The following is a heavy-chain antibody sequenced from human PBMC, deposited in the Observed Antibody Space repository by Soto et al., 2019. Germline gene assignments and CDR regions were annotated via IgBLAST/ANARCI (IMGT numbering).Heavy chain of an antibody. V-gene: IGHV4-39*01. CDR3: ARHRPNWGNWFDP. Sequence: SETLSLTCTVSGGSISSSSYYWGWIRQPPGKGLEWIGSIYYSGSTYYNPSLKSRVTISVDTSKNQFSLKLSSVTAADTAVYYCARHRPNWGNWFDPWGQGTLVTVSS. D-gene: IGHD7-27*01. CDR2: IYYSGST. CDR1: GGSISSSSYY. J-gene: IGHJ5*02.